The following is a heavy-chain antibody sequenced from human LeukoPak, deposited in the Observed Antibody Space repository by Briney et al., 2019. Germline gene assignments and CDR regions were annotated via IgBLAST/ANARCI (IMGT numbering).Heavy chain of an antibody. CDR2: INPSGGST. CDR1: GYTFTTYY. Sequence: ASVKVSCKASGYTFTTYYMHWVRQAPGQGLEWMGIINPSGGSTNYAQKFQGRVTMTRDTSTSTVYMEPSSLRSEDTAVYYCARAPERASIGDYWGQGTLVTVSS. V-gene: IGHV1-46*01. J-gene: IGHJ4*02. D-gene: IGHD5-12*01. CDR3: ARAPERASIGDY.